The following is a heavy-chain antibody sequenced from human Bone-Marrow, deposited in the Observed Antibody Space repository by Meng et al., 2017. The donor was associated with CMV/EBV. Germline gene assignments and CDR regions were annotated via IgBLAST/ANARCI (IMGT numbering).Heavy chain of an antibody. CDR2: IIPIFGTA. J-gene: IGHJ6*02. D-gene: IGHD4/OR15-4a*01. CDR1: GGTFSSYA. CDR3: ARDDYGSPPYYYGMDV. V-gene: IGHV1-69*05. Sequence: SVKVSCKASGGTFSSYAISWVRQAPGQGLEWMGGIIPIFGTANYAQKFQGRVTITTDESMSTAYMELSSLRSEDTAVYYCARDDYGSPPYYYGMDVWGQGTTVTVSS.